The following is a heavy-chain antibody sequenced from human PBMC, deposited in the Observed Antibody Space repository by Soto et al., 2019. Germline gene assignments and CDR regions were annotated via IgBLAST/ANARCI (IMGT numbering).Heavy chain of an antibody. V-gene: IGHV3-30-3*01. CDR1: GFTFSSYA. D-gene: IGHD5-12*01. Sequence: GGSLRLSCAASGFTFSSYAMHWVRQAPGEGLEWVAVISFHGTNKNYADSVKGRFTISRDNSNNTVFLEMNSLRPEDTAMYYCARDGRAYSGQDSLDFWGQGTPVTVSS. CDR2: ISFHGTNK. CDR3: ARDGRAYSGQDSLDF. J-gene: IGHJ4*02.